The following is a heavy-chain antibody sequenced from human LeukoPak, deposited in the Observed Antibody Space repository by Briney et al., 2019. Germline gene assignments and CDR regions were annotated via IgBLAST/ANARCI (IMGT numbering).Heavy chain of an antibody. CDR3: AKAGYSSSWYRGNWFDP. CDR1: GFTFSSYA. CDR2: ISGSGGST. D-gene: IGHD6-13*01. V-gene: IGHV3-23*01. J-gene: IGHJ5*02. Sequence: GGPLRLSCAASGFTFSSYAMSWVRQAPGKGLEWVSAISGSGGSTYYADSVKGRFTITRDNSKNTLYLQMNSLRAEDTAVYYCAKAGYSSSWYRGNWFDPWGQGTLVTVSS.